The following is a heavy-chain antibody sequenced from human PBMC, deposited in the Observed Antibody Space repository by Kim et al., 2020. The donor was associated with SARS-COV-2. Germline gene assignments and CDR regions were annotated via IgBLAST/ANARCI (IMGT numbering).Heavy chain of an antibody. V-gene: IGHV3-23*01. D-gene: IGHD3-10*01. CDR3: AKAHYDSGSSLGNAFDI. Sequence: GGSLRLSCVASGFTFSNYAMNWVRQAPGKGLEWVSLISESGGITYYADPVKGRFTISRDNSKTTLYLQMHSLRAEDTAVYYCAKAHYDSGSSLGNAFDI. CDR2: ISESGGIT. CDR1: GFTFSNYA. J-gene: IGHJ3*02.